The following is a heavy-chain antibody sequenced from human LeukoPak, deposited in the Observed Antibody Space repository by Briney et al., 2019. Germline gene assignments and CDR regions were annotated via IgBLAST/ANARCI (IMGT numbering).Heavy chain of an antibody. CDR1: GFTFSSYA. CDR3: AKGRIILAAAALDY. D-gene: IGHD6-13*01. J-gene: IGHJ4*02. CDR2: ISGSGGST. V-gene: IGHV3-23*01. Sequence: SGGSLRLSCAASGFTFSSYAMSWVRQAPGKGLEWVSAISGSGGSTYYADSVKGRFTISRDNSKNTLYLQMDSLRADDTAVYYCAKGRIILAAAALDYWGQGTLVTVSS.